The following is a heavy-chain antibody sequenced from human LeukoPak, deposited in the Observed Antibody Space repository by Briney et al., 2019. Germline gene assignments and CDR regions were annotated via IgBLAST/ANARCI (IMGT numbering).Heavy chain of an antibody. V-gene: IGHV3-21*01. CDR3: ARGTRDYNWRRFDY. CDR2: ISSSSSYI. Sequence: GGSLRLSCAASGFTFSSYSMNWVRQAPGKGLEWVSSISSSSSYIYYADSVKGRFTISRDNAKNSLYLQMNSLRAEDTAVYYCARGTRDYNWRRFDYWGQGTPVTVSS. D-gene: IGHD1-20*01. J-gene: IGHJ4*02. CDR1: GFTFSSYS.